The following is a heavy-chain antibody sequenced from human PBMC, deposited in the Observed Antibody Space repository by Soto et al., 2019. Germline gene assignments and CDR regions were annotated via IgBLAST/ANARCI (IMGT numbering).Heavy chain of an antibody. CDR2: ILWNEYK. D-gene: IGHD3-10*01. CDR3: AHIHGYGAGDFYFDF. CDR1: GFPLSTSGER. J-gene: IGHJ4*02. V-gene: IGHV2-5*01. Sequence: QITLKESGPTLVKPTQTLTLTGTFSGFPLSTSGERVGWIRQSPGKALEWVGLILWNEYKRYGPSLESRLTNTKDNSKNQVFHTMTNMDPVDTATYSCAHIHGYGAGDFYFDFWGQGTLVTFSS.